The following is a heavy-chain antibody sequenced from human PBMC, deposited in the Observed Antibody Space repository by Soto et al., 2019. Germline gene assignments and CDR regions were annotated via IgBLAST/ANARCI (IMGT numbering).Heavy chain of an antibody. Sequence: EVQLLESGGALLQPGGSLRLSCAASGFTISSYAMNWVPQTPGKGLQWVSAISGSGENTYYAGPVKGRVTISRDKSKDILYLHMNGLTVEDTAMYYCAKEPTAVDPRDLFGGNPPADYWGQGTLVTVSS. CDR3: AKEPTAVDPRDLFGGNPPADY. J-gene: IGHJ4*02. CDR1: GFTISSYA. D-gene: IGHD2-15*01. CDR2: ISGSGENT. V-gene: IGHV3-23*01.